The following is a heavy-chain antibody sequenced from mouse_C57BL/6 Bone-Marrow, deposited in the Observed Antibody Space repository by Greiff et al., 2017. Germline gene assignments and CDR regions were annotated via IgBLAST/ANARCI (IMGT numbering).Heavy chain of an antibody. J-gene: IGHJ4*01. CDR1: GFNIKDDY. V-gene: IGHV14-4*01. CDR2: IDPENGDT. D-gene: IGHD1-2*01. CDR3: TTRLRPRDY. Sequence: VHVKQSGAELVRPGASVKLSCTASGFNIKDDYMHWVKQRPEQGLEWIGWIDPENGDTEYASKFQGKATITADPSSNPAYLQLSSLTSEDTAVYYCTTRLRPRDYWGQGTSVTVSS.